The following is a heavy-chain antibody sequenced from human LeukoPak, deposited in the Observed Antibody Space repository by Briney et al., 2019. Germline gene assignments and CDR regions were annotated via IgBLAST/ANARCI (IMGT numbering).Heavy chain of an antibody. J-gene: IGHJ6*03. V-gene: IGHV4-34*01. CDR2: INHSGST. D-gene: IGHD2-15*01. CDR1: GGSFSGYY. CDR3: ARRLGGGSCYSINYYYYMDV. Sequence: PSETLSLTCAVYGGSFSGYYWSWIRQPPGKGLEWIGEINHSGSTNYNPSLKSRVTISVDTSKNQFSLKLSSVTAADTAVYYCARRLGGGSCYSINYYYYMDVWGKGTTVTVSS.